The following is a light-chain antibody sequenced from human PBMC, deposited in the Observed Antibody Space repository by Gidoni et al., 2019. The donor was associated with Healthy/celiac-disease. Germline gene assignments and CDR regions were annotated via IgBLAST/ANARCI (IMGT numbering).Light chain of an antibody. CDR2: DAS. V-gene: IGKV3-11*01. Sequence: EIVLTQPPATLSLSPGARATLSCRASQSVSSYLAWYQQKPGQAPRLLIYDASNRATGIPARFSGSGSGTDFTLTISSLEPEDFAVYYCQQRSNWPPWTFXQXTKVEIK. J-gene: IGKJ1*01. CDR3: QQRSNWPPWT. CDR1: QSVSSY.